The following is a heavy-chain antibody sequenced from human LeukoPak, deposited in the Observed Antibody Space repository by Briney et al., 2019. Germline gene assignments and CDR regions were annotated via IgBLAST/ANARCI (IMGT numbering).Heavy chain of an antibody. V-gene: IGHV3-33*01. D-gene: IGHD1-26*01. J-gene: IGHJ4*02. CDR2: IWYDGSHQ. CDR1: GFTFGSYG. Sequence: QSGGSLRLSCAASGFTFGSYGMHWVRQAPGKGLEWVAVIWYDGSHQHYTDSVKGRFTVSRDNSKNTLFLQMDSLRAEDTAVYYCASEKFYTGSHTTPDYWGQGTLVTASS. CDR3: ASEKFYTGSHTTPDY.